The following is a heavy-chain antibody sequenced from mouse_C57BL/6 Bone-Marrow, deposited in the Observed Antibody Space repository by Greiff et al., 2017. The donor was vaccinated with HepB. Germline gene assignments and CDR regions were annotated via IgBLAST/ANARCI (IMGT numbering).Heavy chain of an antibody. Sequence: VQLQQPGAELVKPGASVKMSCKASGYTFTSYWITWVKQRPGQGLEWIGDIYPGSGSTNYNEKFKSKATLTVDTSSSTAYMQLSSLTSEDSAVYYCARDGYGSSFFDYWGQGTTLTVSS. CDR2: IYPGSGST. CDR3: ARDGYGSSFFDY. V-gene: IGHV1-55*01. J-gene: IGHJ2*01. D-gene: IGHD1-1*01. CDR1: GYTFTSYW.